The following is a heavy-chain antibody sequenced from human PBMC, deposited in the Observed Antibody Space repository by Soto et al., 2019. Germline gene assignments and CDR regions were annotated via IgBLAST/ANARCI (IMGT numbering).Heavy chain of an antibody. CDR2: TNQDGSGK. V-gene: IGHV3-7*04. CDR3: SGGVGDAF. J-gene: IGHJ4*02. Sequence: EVHLVESGGGLVQTGGSLRLSCAIFEGTVIRDWMNWVRQAPGKGLEWVAHTNQDGSGKYYVDSVKGRFTISRDNEKNSVCLQMNSLSAEDTAMYYGSGGVGDAFWGQGTLVTVSS. CDR1: EGTVIRDW. D-gene: IGHD1-26*01.